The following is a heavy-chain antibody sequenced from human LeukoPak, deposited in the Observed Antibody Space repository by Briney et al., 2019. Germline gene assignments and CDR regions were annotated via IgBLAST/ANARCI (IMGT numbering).Heavy chain of an antibody. Sequence: GASVKVSCKASGYPFTSYAMHWVRQAPGQRLEWMGWINAGNGNTKYSQKFQGRVTITRDTSASTAYMELSSLRSEDTAVYYCLPVTISTYGMDVWGQGTTVTVSS. V-gene: IGHV1-3*01. CDR3: LPVTISTYGMDV. D-gene: IGHD4-17*01. CDR1: GYPFTSYA. J-gene: IGHJ6*02. CDR2: INAGNGNT.